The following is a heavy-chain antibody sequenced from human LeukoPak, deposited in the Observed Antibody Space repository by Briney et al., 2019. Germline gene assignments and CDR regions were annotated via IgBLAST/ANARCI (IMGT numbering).Heavy chain of an antibody. CDR2: VHNVGST. J-gene: IGHJ4*02. D-gene: IGHD6-19*01. CDR3: ARHAEYNSGWHFYLDH. Sequence: XXCTXSGVSTTNGIYYWARIRQPQGKGLEWIGSVHNVGSTYYNLSGRSRVTMSIDTSKNQFSLRLNSVTAADTAVYYCARHAEYNSGWHFYLDHWGQGILVTVSS. CDR1: GVSTTNGIYY. V-gene: IGHV4-39*01.